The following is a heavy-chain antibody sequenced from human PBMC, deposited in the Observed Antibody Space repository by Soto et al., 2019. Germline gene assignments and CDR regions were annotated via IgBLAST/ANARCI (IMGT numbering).Heavy chain of an antibody. Sequence: GGSLRLSCAASGFTFSSYAMSWVRQAPGKGLEWVSAISGSGGSTYYADSVKGRFTISRDNSKNTLYLQMNSLRAEDTAVYYCAKGSEGYYDSSGYRPYYFDYWGQGTLVTVSS. V-gene: IGHV3-23*01. D-gene: IGHD3-22*01. CDR3: AKGSEGYYDSSGYRPYYFDY. J-gene: IGHJ4*02. CDR1: GFTFSSYA. CDR2: ISGSGGST.